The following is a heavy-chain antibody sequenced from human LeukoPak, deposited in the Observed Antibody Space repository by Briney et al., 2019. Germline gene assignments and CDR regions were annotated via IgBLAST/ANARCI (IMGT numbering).Heavy chain of an antibody. J-gene: IGHJ5*02. V-gene: IGHV3-53*01. CDR2: IFTGSLDGTT. CDR1: GFGVTTDF. Sequence: GGSLRLSCAATGFGVTTDFMTWVRQAPGKGLEWLAIIFTGSLDGTTAHADSVKGRFTISRDNSANTLYLQMDSLRTEDTAIYYCATRGAWGPGTLVTVSS. CDR3: ATRGA.